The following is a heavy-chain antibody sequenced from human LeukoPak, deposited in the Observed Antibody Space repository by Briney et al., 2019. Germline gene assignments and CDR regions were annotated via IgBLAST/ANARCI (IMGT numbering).Heavy chain of an antibody. J-gene: IGHJ3*02. V-gene: IGHV4-34*01. CDR1: GGSFSGYY. D-gene: IGHD3-22*01. Sequence: PSETLSLTCAAYGGSFSGYYWSWIRQPPGKGLEWIGEINHSGSTNYNPSLKSRVTISLDTSRNQFSLKLNSVTAADTAVYYCAKSNGYGLIDIWGQGTMVTVSS. CDR2: INHSGST. CDR3: AKSNGYGLIDI.